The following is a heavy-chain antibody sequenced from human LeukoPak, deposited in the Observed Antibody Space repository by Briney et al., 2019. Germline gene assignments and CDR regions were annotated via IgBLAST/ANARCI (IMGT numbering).Heavy chain of an antibody. Sequence: PSETLSLTCTVSGVSISSYYWSWTRKPPGKGLEWIGHIYNGGSTNYSPSLKSRVTISVDTSKNQFSLKLSSVTAADTAVYYCARFKRAGGWSYFDYWGQGTLVTASS. CDR3: ARFKRAGGWSYFDY. D-gene: IGHD6-19*01. V-gene: IGHV4-59*01. CDR1: GVSISSYY. J-gene: IGHJ4*02. CDR2: IYNGGST.